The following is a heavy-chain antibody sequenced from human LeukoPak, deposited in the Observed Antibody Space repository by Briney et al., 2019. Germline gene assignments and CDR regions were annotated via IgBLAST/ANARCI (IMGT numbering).Heavy chain of an antibody. J-gene: IGHJ4*02. D-gene: IGHD5-18*01. CDR1: GGSISSSSYY. CDR3: ARARGPSRDTAMVTTH. V-gene: IGHV4-39*01. Sequence: SETLSLTCTVSGGSISSSSYYWGWIRQPPGKGLEWIGSIYYSGSTYYNPSLKSRVTISVDTSKNEFSLKLSSVTAADTAVYYCARARGPSRDTAMVTTHWGQGTLVTVSS. CDR2: IYYSGST.